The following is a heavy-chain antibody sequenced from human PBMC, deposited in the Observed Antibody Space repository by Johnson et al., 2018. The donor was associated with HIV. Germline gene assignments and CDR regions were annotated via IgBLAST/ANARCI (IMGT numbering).Heavy chain of an antibody. CDR2: ISYDGSNK. CDR3: AREAQTHAFDI. CDR1: GFTFSSYA. Sequence: QVQLVESGGGVVQPGRSLRLSCAASGFTFSSYAMHWVRQAPGKGLEWVAVISYDGSNKYYADSVKGRFTISRENAKNSLYLQMNSLRAGDTAVYYCAREAQTHAFDIWGQGTMVTVSS. J-gene: IGHJ3*02. D-gene: IGHD4-23*01. V-gene: IGHV3-30*14.